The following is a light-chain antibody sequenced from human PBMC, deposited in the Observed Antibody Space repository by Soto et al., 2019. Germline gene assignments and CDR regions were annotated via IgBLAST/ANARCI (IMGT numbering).Light chain of an antibody. J-gene: IGKJ1*01. CDR3: QQYNSYS. CDR1: QGINSF. Sequence: IQFTHSPSSLSASVCYRVSITCRASQGINSFLAWYQQKPGKAPKLLIYAASTLQSGVPSRFSGSGSGTEFTLTISSLQPDDFATYYCQQYNSYSFGQGTKADIK. CDR2: AAS. V-gene: IGKV1-9*01.